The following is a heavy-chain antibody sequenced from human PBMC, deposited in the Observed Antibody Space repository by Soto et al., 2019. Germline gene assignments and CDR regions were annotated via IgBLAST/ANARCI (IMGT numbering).Heavy chain of an antibody. CDR2: IRGTT. Sequence: PGGPLRLSCGASGCTFISYGRNWVRQAPGKGLEWVSYIRGTTHYADSVKGRFTISRDNARSSLYLQMNSLRADDTAVYYCARDDSFAFDIWGQGTMVTVSS. CDR3: ARDDSFAFDI. J-gene: IGHJ3*02. CDR1: GCTFISYG. D-gene: IGHD2-21*01. V-gene: IGHV3-48*01.